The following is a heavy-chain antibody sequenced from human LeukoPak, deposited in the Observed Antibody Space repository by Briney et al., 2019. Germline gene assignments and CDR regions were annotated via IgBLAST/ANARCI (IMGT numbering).Heavy chain of an antibody. J-gene: IGHJ3*02. Sequence: PGGSLRLSCAASTFSFRNFAMSWVRLGPGKGLEWWSDTSDSGHRTDYADSVEGRFTISRDNSKNTLYLQMESLRAEDTALYYCARKKWEPTSNDAFDIWGQGTMVTVSS. V-gene: IGHV3-23*01. D-gene: IGHD1-26*01. CDR2: TSDSGHRT. CDR1: TFSFRNFA. CDR3: ARKKWEPTSNDAFDI.